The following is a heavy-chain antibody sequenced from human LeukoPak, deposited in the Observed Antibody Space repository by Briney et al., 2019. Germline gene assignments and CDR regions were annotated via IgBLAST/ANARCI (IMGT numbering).Heavy chain of an antibody. CDR2: ISGSGAGT. V-gene: IGHV3-23*01. D-gene: IGHD5-24*01. CDR3: AKDDGYTDS. J-gene: IGHJ4*02. Sequence: GGSLRLSCAASGFPFSSYAMSWVRQAPGKGVEWVSGISGSGAGTYYADSVKGRFTISRDNSKNTLYLQMYSLRAEDTAVYYCAKDDGYTDSWGQGTLVTVSS. CDR1: GFPFSSYA.